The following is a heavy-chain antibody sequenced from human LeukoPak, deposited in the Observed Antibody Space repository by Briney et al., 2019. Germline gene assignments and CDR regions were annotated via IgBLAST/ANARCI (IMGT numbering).Heavy chain of an antibody. Sequence: SETLSLTCAVYGGSFSGYYWGWIRQPPGKGLEWIGSIYYSGSTYYNPSLKSRVTISVDTSKNQFSLKLSSVTAADTAVYYCATPGGYDILTGYYLGFDYWGQGTLVTVSS. CDR3: ATPGGYDILTGYYLGFDY. D-gene: IGHD3-9*01. CDR2: IYYSGST. J-gene: IGHJ4*02. CDR1: GGSFSGYY. V-gene: IGHV4-34*01.